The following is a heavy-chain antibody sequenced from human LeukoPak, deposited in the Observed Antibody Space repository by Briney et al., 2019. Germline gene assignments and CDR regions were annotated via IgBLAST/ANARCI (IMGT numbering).Heavy chain of an antibody. CDR1: GFTFSSYA. CDR2: ISYDGSNK. D-gene: IGHD4/OR15-4a*01. V-gene: IGHV3-30-3*02. J-gene: IGHJ4*02. CDR3: AKEYGASR. Sequence: PGRSLRLSCAASGFTFSSYAMHWVRQAPGKGLEWVAVISYDGSNKYYADSVKGRFTISRDNAKNTLYLQMNSLRAEDTAVYYCAKEYGASRWGQGTLVTVSS.